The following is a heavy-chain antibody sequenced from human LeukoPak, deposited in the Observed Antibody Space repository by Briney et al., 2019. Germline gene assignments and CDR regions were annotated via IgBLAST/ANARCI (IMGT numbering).Heavy chain of an antibody. Sequence: ASVKVSCKASGFTFTSYDINWVRQATGQGLERMGWMNPNSGNTGYAQKFQGRVTMTRNTSISTAYMELSSLRSEDTAVYYCATPNSSGYYYKIWGQGTMVTVSS. CDR1: GFTFTSYD. CDR3: ATPNSSGYYYKI. V-gene: IGHV1-8*01. D-gene: IGHD3-22*01. CDR2: MNPNSGNT. J-gene: IGHJ3*02.